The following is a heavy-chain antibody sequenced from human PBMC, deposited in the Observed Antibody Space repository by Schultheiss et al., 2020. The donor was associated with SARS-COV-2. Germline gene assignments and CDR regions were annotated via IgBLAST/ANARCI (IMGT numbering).Heavy chain of an antibody. V-gene: IGHV3-11*03. CDR2: ILSSGSYT. CDR3: TRHTDYYGDFGMDV. D-gene: IGHD4-17*01. CDR1: GFTFSDYY. J-gene: IGHJ6*02. Sequence: GGSLRLSCAASGFTFSDYYMSWIRQAPGKGLEWVSHILSSGSYTNYADSVKGRFTISRDNAKNSLYMQMNSLRVEDTAVYYCTRHTDYYGDFGMDVWGQGTTVTVSS.